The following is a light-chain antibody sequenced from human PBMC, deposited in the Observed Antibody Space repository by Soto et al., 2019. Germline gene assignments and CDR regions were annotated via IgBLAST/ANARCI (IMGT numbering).Light chain of an antibody. CDR3: QKYNSASIT. Sequence: DIQMTQSPASLSTSVGDRVTITCRASQGISNYLAWYQQKPGRVPKLLIYAASTLQSGVPSRFSGSGSGTDFTLTISSLQPEDVATYYCQKYNSASITFGQGTRLEIK. CDR2: AAS. J-gene: IGKJ5*01. CDR1: QGISNY. V-gene: IGKV1-27*01.